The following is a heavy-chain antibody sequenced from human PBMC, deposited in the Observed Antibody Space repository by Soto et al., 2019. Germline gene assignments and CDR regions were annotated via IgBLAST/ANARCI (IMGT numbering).Heavy chain of an antibody. J-gene: IGHJ4*02. D-gene: IGHD6-19*01. CDR2: ISGSGGST. CDR1: GFTFSSYA. Sequence: GGSLRLVCAASGFTFSSYAMRWVRQAPGKGLEWVSAISGSGGSTYYADSVKGRFTIYRDNSKDTLFLQMNSLRAEDTDVYSCAKVGGIAVAGQFGYWGQGALVTVSS. CDR3: AKVGGIAVAGQFGY. V-gene: IGHV3-23*01.